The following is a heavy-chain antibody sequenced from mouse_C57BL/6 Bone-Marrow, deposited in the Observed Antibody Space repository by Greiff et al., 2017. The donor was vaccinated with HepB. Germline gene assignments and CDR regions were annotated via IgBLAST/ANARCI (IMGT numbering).Heavy chain of an antibody. CDR1: GFTFSSYA. J-gene: IGHJ4*01. V-gene: IGHV5-4*01. CDR2: ISDGGSYT. CDR3: ARDGGPYYSNFPLAMDY. D-gene: IGHD2-5*01. Sequence: EVMLVESGGGLVKPGGSLKLSCAASGFTFSSYAMSWVRQTPEKRLEWVATISDGGSYTYYPDNVKGRFTISRDNAKNNLYLQMSHLKSEDTAMYYCARDGGPYYSNFPLAMDYWGQGTSVTVSS.